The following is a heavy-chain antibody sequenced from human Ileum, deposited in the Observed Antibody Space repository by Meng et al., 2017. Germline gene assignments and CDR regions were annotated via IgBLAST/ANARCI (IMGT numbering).Heavy chain of an antibody. J-gene: IGHJ6*02. V-gene: IGHV4-4*07. CDR1: GGLISGYY. CDR3: AREFRATYSYYGLDV. Sequence: QVHLQELGPGLVEPSETLSLTCTVSGGLISGYYWTWIRQPAGKGMEWIGRVYPSGSTKYNPSLKGRVTMSVDTSKSHFSLSLSSVTAADTAVYYCAREFRATYSYYGLDVWGQGTTVTVSS. D-gene: IGHD1-26*01. CDR2: VYPSGST.